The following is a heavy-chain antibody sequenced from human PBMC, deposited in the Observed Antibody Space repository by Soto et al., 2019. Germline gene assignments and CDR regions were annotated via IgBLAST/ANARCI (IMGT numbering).Heavy chain of an antibody. CDR1: GGTFRNYP. V-gene: IGHV1-69*02. Sequence: QVQLVQSGTEVKKPGSSVKVSSKASGGTFRNYPINWVRQAPGQGLEWMGSIFPLTDIPDYAQNFQARLTISADKSTTTAYMELSSLTSDDTAMYFCARSPLVVLNYFECWGQETLVTVSS. CDR2: IFPLTDIP. J-gene: IGHJ4*02. CDR3: ARSPLVVLNYFEC.